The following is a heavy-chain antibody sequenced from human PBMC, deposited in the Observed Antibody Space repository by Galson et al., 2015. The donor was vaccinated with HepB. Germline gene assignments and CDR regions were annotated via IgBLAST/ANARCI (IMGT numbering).Heavy chain of an antibody. J-gene: IGHJ4*02. V-gene: IGHV1-18*01. CDR2: ISGYNGDT. CDR1: GYRFTNYG. CDR3: AMSSSSWHFLMPFDY. D-gene: IGHD6-13*01. Sequence: SVKVSCKASGYRFTNYGIDWVRQAPGQGLEWMGWISGYNGDTNYAQKVQGRITMTTDTSTSTAYMELRSLTSDDTAVYYCAMSSSSWHFLMPFDYRGQGTLVTVSS.